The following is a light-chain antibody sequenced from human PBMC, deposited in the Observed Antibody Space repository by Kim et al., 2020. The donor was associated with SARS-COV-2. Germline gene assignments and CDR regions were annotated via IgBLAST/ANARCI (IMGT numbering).Light chain of an antibody. CDR2: EVT. CDR3: SSYGGSNNLL. Sequence: QSALTQPPSASGSPGQSVAISCTGTSSDVGAYNYVSWYQQHPGKAPKLMIYEVTKRPSGVPDRFSGSKSGNTASLTVSGLQAEDEADYYCSSYGGSNNLLFGGGTQLTVL. V-gene: IGLV2-8*01. CDR1: SSDVGAYNY. J-gene: IGLJ2*01.